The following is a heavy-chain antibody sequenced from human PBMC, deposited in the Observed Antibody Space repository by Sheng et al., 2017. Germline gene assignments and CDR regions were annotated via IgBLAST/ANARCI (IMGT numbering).Heavy chain of an antibody. D-gene: IGHD1-20*01. J-gene: IGHJ2*01. CDR1: GFTVSNYW. Sequence: EVQLVGAGGGLVQPGGSLRLSCAASGFTVSNYWMHWVRQAPGRGLVWVSRISGNGGRTLHADFVEGRFTISRDDAKNTLYLQMNSLRAEDTAIYYCARGPNRAAGYKWYFDLWGPWHPGHCLL. V-gene: IGHV3-74*01. CDR2: ISGNGGRT. CDR3: ARGPNRAAGYKWYFDL.